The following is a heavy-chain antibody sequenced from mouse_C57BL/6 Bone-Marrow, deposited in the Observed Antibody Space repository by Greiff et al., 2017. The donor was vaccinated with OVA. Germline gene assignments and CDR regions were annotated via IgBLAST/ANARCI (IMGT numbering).Heavy chain of an antibody. J-gene: IGHJ3*01. V-gene: IGHV1-76*01. CDR3: ARVRYSNYAWFAY. D-gene: IGHD2-5*01. Sequence: QFQLQQSGAELVRPGASVKLSCKASGYTFTDYYINWVKQRPGQGLEWIARIYPGSGNTYYNEKFKGKATLTAEKSSSTAYMQLSSLTSEDSAVYFCARVRYSNYAWFAYWGQGTLVTVSA. CDR1: GYTFTDYY. CDR2: IYPGSGNT.